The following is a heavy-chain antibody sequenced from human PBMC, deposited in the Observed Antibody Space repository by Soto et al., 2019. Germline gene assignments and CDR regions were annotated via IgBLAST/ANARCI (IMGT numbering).Heavy chain of an antibody. Sequence: GDSLKTSCKGSGYSFTSYWISWVRQMPGKGLERMGRIDPSDSYTNYSPFFQGHVTISADKSISTAYLQWSSLKASDTAMYYCARLSGHDSYCDYYYGMDVWGRGTTVTVSS. CDR2: IDPSDSYT. J-gene: IGHJ6*02. V-gene: IGHV5-10-1*01. CDR3: ARLSGHDSYCDYYYGMDV. D-gene: IGHD2-21*01. CDR1: GYSFTSYW.